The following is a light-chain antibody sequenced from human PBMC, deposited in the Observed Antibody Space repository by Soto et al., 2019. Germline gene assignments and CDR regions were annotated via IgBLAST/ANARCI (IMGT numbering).Light chain of an antibody. CDR1: NSDVGGYNY. CDR2: EVS. J-gene: IGLJ1*01. V-gene: IGLV2-14*01. CDR3: NSYTSSSTLV. Sequence: QSVLTQPASVSGSPGQSITISCTGTNSDVGGYNYVSWYQQHPGKAPKLVIYEVSSRPSGVSNRFSASKSGNTASLTISGLQAEDEADYYCNSYTSSSTLVFGSGTKVTVL.